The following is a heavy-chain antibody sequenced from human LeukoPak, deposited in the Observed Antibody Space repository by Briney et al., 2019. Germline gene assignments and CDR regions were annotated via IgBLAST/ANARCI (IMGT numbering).Heavy chain of an antibody. D-gene: IGHD3-22*01. CDR3: VKDANYFDSGSDLIPFHS. J-gene: IGHJ4*02. CDR1: GFTFSRCA. CDR2: ICGSGSRT. Sequence: GGSLRLSCAASGFTFSRCAMGWVRQTLREGLGWGAGICGSGSRTYYADAARGRGNISRDNIKKTLYLQISTLRAEDTAVYYCVKDANYFDSGSDLIPFHSWGQGTLVTVSS. V-gene: IGHV3-23*01.